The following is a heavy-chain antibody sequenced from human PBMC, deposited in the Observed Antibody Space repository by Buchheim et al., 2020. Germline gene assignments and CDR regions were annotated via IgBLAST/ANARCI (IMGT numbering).Heavy chain of an antibody. D-gene: IGHD2-8*01. CDR1: GYTFTGDY. V-gene: IGHV1-2*02. J-gene: IGHJ6*02. Sequence: QVQLAQSGAEVKKPGASVKVSCKASGYTFTGDYMHWVRQDPGQGLEWMGWINTKSGGTNYAQKCQGRCTMNRNPSTSTAYMELSRLRSDDTAVYYCARDGACTNGVCPYYYYGMDVWGQGTT. CDR2: INTKSGGT. CDR3: ARDGACTNGVCPYYYYGMDV.